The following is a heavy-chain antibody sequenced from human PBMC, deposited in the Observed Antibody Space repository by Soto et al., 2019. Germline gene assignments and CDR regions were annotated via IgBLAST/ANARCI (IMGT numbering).Heavy chain of an antibody. D-gene: IGHD2-21*02. Sequence: PGGSLRLSCAASGFTFSNAWMSWVRQAPGKGLEWVGRIKSKTDGGTTDYAAPVKGRFTISRDDSKNTLYLQMNSLKTEDTAVYYCTTAEHIVVVTASYFQHWGQGTLVTVSS. CDR2: IKSKTDGGTT. CDR1: GFTFSNAW. V-gene: IGHV3-15*01. J-gene: IGHJ1*01. CDR3: TTAEHIVVVTASYFQH.